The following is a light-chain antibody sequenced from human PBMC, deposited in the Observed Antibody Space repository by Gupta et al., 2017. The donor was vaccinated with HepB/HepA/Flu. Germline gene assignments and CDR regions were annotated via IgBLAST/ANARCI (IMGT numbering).Light chain of an antibody. J-gene: IGKJ4*01. Sequence: DIQLTQSPTFLSASVGDRVTITCRASQDINSYLGWYQKKPGKAPKLLIFAASTLQSGVTSRFSGSGSGTDFTLTISRLQPEDFATYYCLQLTSYPLTFGRGTKVEIK. CDR2: AAS. CDR1: QDINSY. CDR3: LQLTSYPLT. V-gene: IGKV1-9*01.